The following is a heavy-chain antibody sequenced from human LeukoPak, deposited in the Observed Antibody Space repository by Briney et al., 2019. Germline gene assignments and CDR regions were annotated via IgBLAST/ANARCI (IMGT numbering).Heavy chain of an antibody. Sequence: ASVKVSCKASGYDVTKYAFTWVRQAPGQGLEWMGWIGAFNGNTNYAYKFQGRASMTTDTSTNTASMELRSLTSDDTAVYYCARGRVHIMNWYDLWGQGTRVTVSS. CDR2: IGAFNGNT. V-gene: IGHV1-18*01. CDR3: ARGRVHIMNWYDL. J-gene: IGHJ5*02. CDR1: GYDVTKYA. D-gene: IGHD1-1*01.